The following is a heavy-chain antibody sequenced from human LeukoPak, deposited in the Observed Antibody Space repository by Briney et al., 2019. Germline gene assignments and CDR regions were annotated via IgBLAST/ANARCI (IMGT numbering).Heavy chain of an antibody. D-gene: IGHD5-18*01. J-gene: IGHJ4*02. CDR3: ARGEGYSYEALSY. Sequence: ASVKVSCKASGYTFTGYYMHWVRQAPGQGLEWMGWINPNSGGTNYAQKFQGRVTMTRDTSISTAYMELSRLRSDDTAVYYCARGEGYSYEALSYWGQGTLVTVSS. V-gene: IGHV1-2*02. CDR2: INPNSGGT. CDR1: GYTFTGYY.